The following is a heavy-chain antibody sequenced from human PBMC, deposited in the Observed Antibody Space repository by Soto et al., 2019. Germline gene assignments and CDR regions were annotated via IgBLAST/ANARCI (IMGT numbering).Heavy chain of an antibody. J-gene: IGHJ6*02. CDR3: AREGVAAAGTLPYYYYGMDV. Sequence: QVQLVESGGGVVQPGRSLRLSCAASGFTFSSYGMHWVRQAPGKGLEWVAVIWYDGSNKYYADSVKGRFTISRDNSKNTLYQQLNSRRAADTAVYYCAREGVAAAGTLPYYYYGMDVWGQGTTVTVSS. CDR1: GFTFSSYG. V-gene: IGHV3-33*01. CDR2: IWYDGSNK. D-gene: IGHD6-13*01.